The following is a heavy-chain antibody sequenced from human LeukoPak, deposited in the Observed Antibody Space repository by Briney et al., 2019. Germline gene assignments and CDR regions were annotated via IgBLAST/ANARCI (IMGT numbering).Heavy chain of an antibody. V-gene: IGHV5-51*01. CDR2: IYPGDSDT. D-gene: IGHD6-13*01. CDR3: ARRSIAAAGNAEYFQH. J-gene: IGHJ1*01. Sequence: GESLKIYCKGSWYLLNNYLIGWVRPTPGKGLEFIGIIYPGDSDTRYSPSFQGQVTIAVDKSINTAYLQWSSLKASDTAMYYCARRSIAAAGNAEYFQHWGQGTLVTVSS. CDR1: WYLLNNYL.